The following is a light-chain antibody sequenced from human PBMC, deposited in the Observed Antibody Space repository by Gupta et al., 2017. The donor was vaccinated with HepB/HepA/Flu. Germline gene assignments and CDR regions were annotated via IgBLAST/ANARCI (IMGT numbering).Light chain of an antibody. Sequence: DLQLTQSPSSVSASVGDRVTITCRASQGISSWLVWYQQKPGEAPNLLIYSTSTLQTGVPSRFSGSGSGTDFTLTISSLQPEEFATYYCQQTDSFPIAFGQGTRLEIK. CDR3: QQTDSFPIA. CDR2: STS. V-gene: IGKV1-12*01. J-gene: IGKJ5*01. CDR1: QGISSW.